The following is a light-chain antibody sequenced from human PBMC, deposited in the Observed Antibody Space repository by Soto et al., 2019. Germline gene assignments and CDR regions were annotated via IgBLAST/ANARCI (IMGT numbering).Light chain of an antibody. CDR1: QSISNW. V-gene: IGKV1-39*01. J-gene: IGKJ1*01. Sequence: DIQMTQSPSTLSASVGDTVTVTCRASQSISNWLAWYQQKPGTAPKVLIYHASNLQSGVPSRFSGSGSGTDFTLTISSLQPEDFATYYCQQSYSTPWTFGQGTKVDIK. CDR2: HAS. CDR3: QQSYSTPWT.